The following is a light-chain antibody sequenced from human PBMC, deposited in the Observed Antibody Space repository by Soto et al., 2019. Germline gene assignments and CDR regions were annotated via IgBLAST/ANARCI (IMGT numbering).Light chain of an antibody. CDR3: SSYAGSNHFVFGTGTGSNSFV. CDR1: SSDVGGYNY. J-gene: IGLJ1*01. V-gene: IGLV2-8*01. Sequence: QSVLTQPPSASGSPGQSVTISCTGTSSDVGGYNYVSWYQQHPGKAPKLLIYEVSERPSGVPARFSGSKSGNTASLTVSGPQAEDEADYYCSSYAGSNHFVFGTGTGSNSFVFGTGTKVTVL. CDR2: EVS.